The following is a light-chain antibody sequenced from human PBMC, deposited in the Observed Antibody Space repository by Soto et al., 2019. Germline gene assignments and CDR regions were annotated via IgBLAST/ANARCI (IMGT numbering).Light chain of an antibody. CDR2: DAS. CDR3: LQRRNWPDT. CDR1: QSVGTY. Sequence: EIVLTQSPATLSLSPGERATLSCRASQSVGTYLAWYQQIPGQAPRLLIYDASNRATGIPARFSGSGSGTDFTLTISSLEPEDFAVYYCLQRRNWPDTFGQGTKLEIK. V-gene: IGKV3-11*01. J-gene: IGKJ2*01.